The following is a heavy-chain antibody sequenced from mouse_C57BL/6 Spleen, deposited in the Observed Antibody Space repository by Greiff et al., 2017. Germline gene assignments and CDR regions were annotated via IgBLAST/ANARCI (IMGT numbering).Heavy chain of an antibody. J-gene: IGHJ3*01. D-gene: IGHD4-1*01. V-gene: IGHV1-22*01. CDR1: GYTFTDYN. Sequence: VQLQQSGPELVKPGASVKMSCKASGYTFTDYNMHWVKQSHGKSLEWIGYINPNNGGTSYNQKFKGKATLTVNKSSSTAYMELSSLTSEDSAVXDCARSDEPLAWCADWGQGTLVTVAA. CDR3: ARSDEPLAWCAD. CDR2: INPNNGGT.